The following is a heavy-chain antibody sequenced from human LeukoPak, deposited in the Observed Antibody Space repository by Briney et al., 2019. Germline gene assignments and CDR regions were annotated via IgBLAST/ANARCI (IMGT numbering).Heavy chain of an antibody. V-gene: IGHV1-18*01. D-gene: IGHD3-10*01. CDR1: GYTFTSYG. J-gene: IGHJ4*02. CDR3: ARDFRSPIRGVMGGLNY. CDR2: ISAYNGNT. Sequence: ASVKVSCKASGYTFTSYGISWVRQAPGQGLEWMGWISAYNGNTNYAQKLQGRVTMTTDTSTSTAYMELSRLRSDDTAVYYCARDFRSPIRGVMGGLNYWGQGTLVTVSS.